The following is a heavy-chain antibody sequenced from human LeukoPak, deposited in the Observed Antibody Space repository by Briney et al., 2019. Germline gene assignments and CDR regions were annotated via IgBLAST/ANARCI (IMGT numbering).Heavy chain of an antibody. Sequence: SETLSLTCTVSGGSISSYYWSWIRQPPGKGLEWIGYIYYSGSTNYNPSLKSRVTISVDTSKNQFSLKLSSVTAADTAVYYCARGAASIDYWGQGTLVTVSS. CDR2: IYYSGST. CDR1: GGSISSYY. V-gene: IGHV4-59*01. D-gene: IGHD2-15*01. J-gene: IGHJ4*02. CDR3: ARGAASIDY.